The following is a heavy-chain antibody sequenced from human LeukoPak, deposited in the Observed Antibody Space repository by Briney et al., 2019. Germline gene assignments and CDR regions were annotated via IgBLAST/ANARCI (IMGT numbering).Heavy chain of an antibody. CDR1: GFTFSNAW. D-gene: IGHD2-15*01. Sequence: GGSLRLSCAASGFTFSNAWMSWVRQAPGKGLEWVGRIKSKTDGGTTDYAAPVKGRFTISRDDSKNTLYLQMNSLKTEDTAVYYCTTDFWPVRIKDCSGGSCYSVFDYWGQGTLVTVSS. J-gene: IGHJ4*02. CDR2: IKSKTDGGTT. V-gene: IGHV3-15*01. CDR3: TTDFWPVRIKDCSGGSCYSVFDY.